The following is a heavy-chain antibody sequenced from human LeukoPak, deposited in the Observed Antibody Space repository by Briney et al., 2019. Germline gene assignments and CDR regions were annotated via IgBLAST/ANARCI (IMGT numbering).Heavy chain of an antibody. Sequence: ASVKVSCKAPGYTFTTYYIHWVRQAPGQGLEWMGIINPTGGSTTYAQKFQGRVTMTRDTSTSTVFMELNSLGSEDTAVYYCALYSSTWYWGQGTLVTVSS. D-gene: IGHD6-13*01. CDR2: INPTGGST. CDR1: GYTFTTYY. V-gene: IGHV1-46*01. J-gene: IGHJ4*02. CDR3: ALYSSTWY.